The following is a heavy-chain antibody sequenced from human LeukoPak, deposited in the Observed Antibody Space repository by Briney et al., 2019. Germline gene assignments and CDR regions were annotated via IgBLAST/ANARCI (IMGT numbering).Heavy chain of an antibody. Sequence: SETLSLTCTVSGGSISSSSYYWGWIRQPPGKGLEWIGSIYYSGSTNYNPSLKSRVTISVDTSKNQFSLKLSSVTAADTAVYYCARTLPRSIAVADHNWFDPWGQGTLVTVSS. CDR3: ARTLPRSIAVADHNWFDP. CDR2: IYYSGST. J-gene: IGHJ5*02. V-gene: IGHV4-39*07. CDR1: GGSISSSSYY. D-gene: IGHD6-19*01.